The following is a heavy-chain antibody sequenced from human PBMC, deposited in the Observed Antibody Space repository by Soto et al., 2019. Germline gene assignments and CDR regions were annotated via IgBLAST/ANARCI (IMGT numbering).Heavy chain of an antibody. D-gene: IGHD3-22*01. J-gene: IGHJ4*02. CDR1: GYTFTNYY. Sequence: ASVKVSCKASGYTFTNYYIHWVRQAPGQGLEWVGLINPKTGTTNDAPKFQGRVTMTSDTSTSTAYMELSSLRSEDTAVFYCARLLAGRYYYESSGYWGQGTLVTVSS. V-gene: IGHV1-2*06. CDR2: INPKTGTT. CDR3: ARLLAGRYYYESSGY.